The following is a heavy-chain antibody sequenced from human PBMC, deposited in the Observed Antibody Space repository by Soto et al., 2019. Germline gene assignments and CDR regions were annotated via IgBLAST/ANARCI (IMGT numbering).Heavy chain of an antibody. J-gene: IGHJ4*02. Sequence: GGSLRLSCAASGFTFSNYGTHWVRQAPGKGLEWVAVISYDGSNKYYADSVKGRFTISRDNSKNTLYLQMNSLRAEDTAVYYCARDSKANIVLVPAAIFYWGQGTLVTVAS. CDR1: GFTFSNYG. D-gene: IGHD2-2*01. V-gene: IGHV3-30*19. CDR3: ARDSKANIVLVPAAIFY. CDR2: ISYDGSNK.